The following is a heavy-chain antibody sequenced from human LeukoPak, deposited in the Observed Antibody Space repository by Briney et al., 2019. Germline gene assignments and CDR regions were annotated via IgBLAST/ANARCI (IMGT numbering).Heavy chain of an antibody. CDR1: GYKITSHW. Sequence: GESLKISCQASGYKITSHWIAWVRQMPGKSPEWMGIIYPGDSDTRYSPSFQGQVTISADKSISTAYLQWSSLKASDTAMYYCARHLTIYHWFDPWGQGTLVTVSS. D-gene: IGHD1-1*01. V-gene: IGHV5-51*01. CDR2: IYPGDSDT. CDR3: ARHLTIYHWFDP. J-gene: IGHJ5*02.